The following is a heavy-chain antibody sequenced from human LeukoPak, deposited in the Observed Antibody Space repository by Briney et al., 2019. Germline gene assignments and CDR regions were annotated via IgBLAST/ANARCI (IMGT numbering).Heavy chain of an antibody. J-gene: IGHJ4*02. CDR3: AGAYSGTYYYFDY. V-gene: IGHV4-59*01. CDR1: SGSISSYY. CDR2: VYYSGRI. Sequence: PSETLSLTCTVSSGSISSYYWSWIRQPPGKGLEWIGYVYYSGRINCNPSLKSRVTISLDTSKNQFSLKLRSVTAADTAVYYCAGAYSGTYYYFDYWGQGTLVTVSS. D-gene: IGHD1-26*01.